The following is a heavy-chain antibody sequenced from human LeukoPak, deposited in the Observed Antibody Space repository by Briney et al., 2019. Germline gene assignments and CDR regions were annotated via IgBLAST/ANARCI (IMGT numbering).Heavy chain of an antibody. V-gene: IGHV3-23*01. Sequence: GGSLRLSCAASGFTFSNYAMSWVRQAPGKGLEWVSGIPVSGGRTYCADSVEGRFTISRDNSKNTLYLQMNSLRVEDTAIYYCAKLSGDYWGQGALVTVSS. CDR1: GFTFSNYA. J-gene: IGHJ4*02. CDR2: IPVSGGRT. CDR3: AKLSGDY.